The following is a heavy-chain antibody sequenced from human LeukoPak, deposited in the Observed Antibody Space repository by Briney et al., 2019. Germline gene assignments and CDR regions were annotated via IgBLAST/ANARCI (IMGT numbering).Heavy chain of an antibody. Sequence: GGSLRLSCAASGFTFSSYAMSCVRQAPGKGLEWVSAISGSGDSTYYADSVQGRFTISRDNSKNTLYLQMNSLRPKDTAVYYCATRPPAESYFPYFDYWGQGTPVTVSS. CDR2: ISGSGDST. CDR1: GFTFSSYA. V-gene: IGHV3-23*01. D-gene: IGHD1-14*01. CDR3: ATRPPAESYFPYFDY. J-gene: IGHJ4*02.